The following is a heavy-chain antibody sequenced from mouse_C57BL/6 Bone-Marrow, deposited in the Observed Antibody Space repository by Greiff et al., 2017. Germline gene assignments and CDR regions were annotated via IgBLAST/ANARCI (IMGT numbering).Heavy chain of an antibody. V-gene: IGHV1-9*01. D-gene: IGHD1-1*01. CDR3: AREGGYGRSFYWYFDV. CDR2: ILPGSGST. Sequence: VQGVESGAELMKPGASVKLSCKATGYTFTGYWIEWVKQRPGHGLEWIGEILPGSGSTNYNEKFKGKATFTADTSSNTAYMQLSSLTTEDSAIYYCAREGGYGRSFYWYFDVWGTGTTVTVSS. CDR1: GYTFTGYW. J-gene: IGHJ1*03.